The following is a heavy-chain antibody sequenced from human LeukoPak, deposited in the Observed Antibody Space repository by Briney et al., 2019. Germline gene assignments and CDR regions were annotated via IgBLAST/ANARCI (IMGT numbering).Heavy chain of an antibody. D-gene: IGHD6-19*01. J-gene: IGHJ4*02. CDR3: TRQNSVAGTSFDY. Sequence: SEALSLTCTVSGGSVSSSTYYWGWIRQPPGKGLQWIGSIYYSGSTYSIPSLKSRLTISLDTSKNQFSLKLNSVTAADTAVYYCTRQNSVAGTSFDYWGQGTLVTVSS. CDR2: IYYSGST. CDR1: GGSVSSSTYY. V-gene: IGHV4-39*01.